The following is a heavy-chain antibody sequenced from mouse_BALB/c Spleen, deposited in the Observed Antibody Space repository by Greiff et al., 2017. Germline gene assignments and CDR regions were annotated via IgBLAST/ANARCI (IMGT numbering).Heavy chain of an antibody. CDR3: ARDYYGSSYYFDY. V-gene: IGHV1-80*01. CDR1: GYAFSSYW. Sequence: QVQLKESGAELVRPGSSVKISCKASGYAFSSYWMNWVKQRPGQGLEWIGQIYPGDGDTNYNGKFKGKATLTADKSSSTAYMQLSSLTSEDSAVYFCARDYYGSSYYFDYWGQGTTLTVSS. CDR2: IYPGDGDT. D-gene: IGHD1-1*01. J-gene: IGHJ2*01.